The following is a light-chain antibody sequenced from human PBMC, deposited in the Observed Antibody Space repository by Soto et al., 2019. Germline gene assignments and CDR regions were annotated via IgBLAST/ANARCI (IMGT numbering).Light chain of an antibody. J-gene: IGLJ2*01. CDR2: LNSDGSH. CDR1: SGHSNYV. V-gene: IGLV4-69*01. Sequence: QPVLTQSPSASASLGASVKLTCTLSSGHSNYVIAWHQQQPEKGPRYLMKLNSDGSHSKGDGIPDRFSGSSSGAERYLTISSLQSEDEADYYCQTWDTGIRLFGGGTKVTVL. CDR3: QTWDTGIRL.